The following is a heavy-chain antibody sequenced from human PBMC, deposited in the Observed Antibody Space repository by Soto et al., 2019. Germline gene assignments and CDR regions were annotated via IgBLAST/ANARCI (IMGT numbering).Heavy chain of an antibody. CDR1: GFTLSSDC. J-gene: IGHJ6*02. CDR3: ARPGEGVLFCYALDV. CDR2: ISSGSAPI. Sequence: PAGSLRLSCLASGFTLSSDCMNWVRQAHGEGLGWISYISSGSAPIHYADSVTGRLSVSRDNAKNSLYLQMDSQRAEDTAVYYCARPGEGVLFCYALDVWGQGTTVTVSS. V-gene: IGHV3-48*01. D-gene: IGHD3-16*01.